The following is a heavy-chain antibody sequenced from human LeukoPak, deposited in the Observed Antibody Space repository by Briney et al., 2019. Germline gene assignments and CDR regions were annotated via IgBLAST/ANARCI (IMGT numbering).Heavy chain of an antibody. J-gene: IGHJ4*02. D-gene: IGHD4-17*01. V-gene: IGHV3-21*01. CDR2: ISSSSSYI. CDR1: GFTFSSYS. CDR3: AREDYGDYLSYFDY. Sequence: GGSLRLSCAASGFTFSSYSMNWVRQAPGKGLEWVSSISSSSSYIYYADSVKGRFIISRDNAKNSLCLQMNSLRAEDTAVYYCAREDYGDYLSYFDYWGQGTLVTVSS.